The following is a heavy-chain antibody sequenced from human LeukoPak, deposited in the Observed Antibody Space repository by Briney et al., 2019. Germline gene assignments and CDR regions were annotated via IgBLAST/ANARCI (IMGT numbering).Heavy chain of an antibody. CDR3: ARHGGESIVAMILHAFDI. D-gene: IGHD5-12*01. V-gene: IGHV4-59*08. Sequence: SETLSLTCTVSGGSISSYSWSWIRQPPGKGLEWIGSIYYSGSTYYNPSLKSRVTMSVDTSKNQFSLKLSSVTAADTAVYYCARHGGESIVAMILHAFDIWGQGTMVTVSS. J-gene: IGHJ3*02. CDR1: GGSISSYS. CDR2: IYYSGST.